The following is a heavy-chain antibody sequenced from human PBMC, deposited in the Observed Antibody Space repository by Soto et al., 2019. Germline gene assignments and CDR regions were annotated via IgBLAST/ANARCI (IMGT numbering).Heavy chain of an antibody. Sequence: QVQLVQSGAEVKKPGASVKVSCKASGYTFTGYYMHWVRQAPGQGLEWMGWINPNSGDTNYAQKFQCRVTMTRDTSISTASMELSRLISADTAVYYCARSLSTIGARPDYWGHGTLVSVSS. CDR1: GYTFTGYY. CDR2: INPNSGDT. J-gene: IGHJ4*01. V-gene: IGHV1-2*02. D-gene: IGHD6-6*01. CDR3: ARSLSTIGARPDY.